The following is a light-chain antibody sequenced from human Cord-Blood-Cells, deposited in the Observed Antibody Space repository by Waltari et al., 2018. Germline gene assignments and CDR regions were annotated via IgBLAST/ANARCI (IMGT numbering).Light chain of an antibody. V-gene: IGLV2-23*01. CDR1: SSDVGSYHL. CDR3: CSYAGSSTWV. CDR2: EGS. Sequence: QSALTQPASVSGSPGQSITISCTGTSSDVGSYHLVSWYQQHPGKSPKLMIYEGSKRPSGVSHRFAVSKSGNTASLIISGLQAEDEADYYCCSYAGSSTWVFGGGTKLTVL. J-gene: IGLJ3*02.